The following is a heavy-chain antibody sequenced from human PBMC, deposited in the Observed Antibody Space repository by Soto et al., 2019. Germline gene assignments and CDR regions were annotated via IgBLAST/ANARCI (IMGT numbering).Heavy chain of an antibody. CDR2: MYYSGST. D-gene: IGHD3-16*01. V-gene: IGHV4-59*08. J-gene: IGHJ6*03. Sequence: QVQLQESGPGLVKPSETLSLSCSVSGGSISGHYWSWVRQTPGKGLEWIGYMYYSGSTNYNPSLKSRVTISVETSKKHFSLRLTSVTAADTAVYYCARGPYYDLIWNYYYMDVWGKGTTVTVSS. CDR3: ARGPYYDLIWNYYYMDV. CDR1: GGSISGHY.